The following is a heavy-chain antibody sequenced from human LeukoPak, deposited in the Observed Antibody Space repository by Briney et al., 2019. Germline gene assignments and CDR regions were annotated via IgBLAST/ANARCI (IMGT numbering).Heavy chain of an antibody. CDR3: ARQRFGELDDYYYGMDV. CDR1: GYAFTSYG. Sequence: ASVKVSCKASGYAFTSYGISWVRQAPGQGLEWMGWISAYNGNTNYAQKLQGRVTMTTDTSTSTAYMELRSLRSDDTAVYYCARQRFGELDDYYYGMDVWGQGTTVTVSS. V-gene: IGHV1-18*01. D-gene: IGHD3-10*01. J-gene: IGHJ6*02. CDR2: ISAYNGNT.